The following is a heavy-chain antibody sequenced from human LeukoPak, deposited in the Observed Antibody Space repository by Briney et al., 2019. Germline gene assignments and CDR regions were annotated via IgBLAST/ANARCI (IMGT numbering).Heavy chain of an antibody. Sequence: SETLSLTCSVSGGSLKNYYWSWIRQPPGKGLEWFGHIYSTGITNYNPSLRSRLAISVDTSKNQFSLKLSSVTAADTALYFCARLSVDMNTLDWYFDLWGRGTLVTVSS. J-gene: IGHJ2*01. V-gene: IGHV4-4*08. CDR2: IYSTGIT. D-gene: IGHD5-24*01. CDR3: ARLSVDMNTLDWYFDL. CDR1: GGSLKNYY.